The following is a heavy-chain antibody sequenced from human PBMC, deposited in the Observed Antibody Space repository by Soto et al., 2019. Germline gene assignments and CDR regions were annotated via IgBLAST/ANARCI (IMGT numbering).Heavy chain of an antibody. J-gene: IGHJ4*02. CDR1: GFTFSSYA. CDR2: ISGDGGST. Sequence: GGSLRLSCAASGFTFSSYAMSWVRQAAGKGLEWVSSISGDGGSTYYADSVKGRFTISRDNSKNTLYLQMSSLRAEETAVYYCAKLIPVAGGSDFWGQGTLVTVSS. CDR3: AKLIPVAGGSDF. D-gene: IGHD6-19*01. V-gene: IGHV3-23*01.